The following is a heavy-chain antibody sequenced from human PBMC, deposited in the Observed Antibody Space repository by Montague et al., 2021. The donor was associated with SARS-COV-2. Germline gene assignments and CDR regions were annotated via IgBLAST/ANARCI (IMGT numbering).Heavy chain of an antibody. CDR1: GDSINSTNHY. D-gene: IGHD3-16*02. Sequence: SETLSLTCTVSGDSINSTNHYWAWIRQPPGKGLEWIGSVYYRGSTYYDPSFQSRFNMSIATSKSQFFLRVNSVTAADTAAYYCARHRDYNGGSYRPFDPWGQGTLVIVSS. J-gene: IGHJ5*02. CDR2: VYYRGST. CDR3: ARHRDYNGGSYRPFDP. V-gene: IGHV4-39*01.